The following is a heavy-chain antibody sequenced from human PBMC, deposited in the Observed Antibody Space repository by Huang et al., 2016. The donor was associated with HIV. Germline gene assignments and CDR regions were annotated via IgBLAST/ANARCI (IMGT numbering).Heavy chain of an antibody. J-gene: IGHJ4*02. Sequence: QLQLQESGPGQVKPSETLSLTCTVSGDFISSTNYYWGWIRQSPGKGLEWVGGVYQSGSTNYNPSLKSRVTLSVDTSRNQFSLRLNSGTAADTAVYYCASQHIGAAATWFWGRGTQVAVSS. D-gene: IGHD6-13*01. CDR3: ASQHIGAAATWF. CDR1: GDFISSTNYY. V-gene: IGHV4-39*01. CDR2: VYQSGST.